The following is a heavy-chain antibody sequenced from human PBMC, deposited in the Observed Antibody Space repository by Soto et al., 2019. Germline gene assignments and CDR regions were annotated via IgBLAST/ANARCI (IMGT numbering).Heavy chain of an antibody. D-gene: IGHD3-22*01. J-gene: IGHJ4*02. CDR1: GYRFTHYV. CDR2: IGAGDGKT. V-gene: IGHV1-3*01. Sequence: QVQLVQSGTEVKKPGASVKVSCKASGYRFTHYVIHWVRQAPGQRLEWMGWIGAGDGKTYYSQNFQGSVSITRDTSASLVYMQLSSLLSEDTAVYYCVRDYASDSGVHLDFWGQGTLVTVSS. CDR3: VRDYASDSGVHLDF.